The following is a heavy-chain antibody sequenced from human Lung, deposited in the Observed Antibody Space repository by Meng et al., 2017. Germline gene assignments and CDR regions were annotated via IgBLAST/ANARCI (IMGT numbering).Heavy chain of an antibody. J-gene: IGHJ4*02. D-gene: IGHD4-11*01. CDR2: INHSGST. CDR1: VGSFSDFY. Sequence: QVQLQQWGAVLLKPSEPLSLTCVVSVGSFSDFYWSWIRQPPGKGLEWIGEINHSGSTNYNPSLESRATISVDTSQNNLSLKLSSVTAADSAVYYCARGPTTMAHDFNYWGQGTLVTVSS. CDR3: ARGPTTMAHDFNY. V-gene: IGHV4-34*01.